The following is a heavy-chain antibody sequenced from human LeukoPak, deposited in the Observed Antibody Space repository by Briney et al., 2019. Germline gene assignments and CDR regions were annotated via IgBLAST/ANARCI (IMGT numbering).Heavy chain of an antibody. CDR3: AKDIRYFDWLFDY. Sequence: GGSLRLSCAASGFTFSSYAMSWVRQAPGKGLEWVSAISSSGGSTYYADSVKGRFTISRDNSKNTLYLQMNSLRAEDTAVYYCAKDIRYFDWLFDYWGQGTLVTVSS. J-gene: IGHJ4*02. D-gene: IGHD3-9*01. V-gene: IGHV3-23*01. CDR2: ISSSGGST. CDR1: GFTFSSYA.